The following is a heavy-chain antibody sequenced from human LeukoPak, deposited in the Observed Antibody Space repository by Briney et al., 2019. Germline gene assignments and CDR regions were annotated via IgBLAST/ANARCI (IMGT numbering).Heavy chain of an antibody. Sequence: ASVKVPCKASGYTFTSYYMHWVRQAPGQGLEWMGIINPSGGSTSYAQKFQGRVTMTRDTSTSTVYMELSSLRSEDTAVYYCARGGPVAAINYYYYGMDVWGKGTTVTVSS. CDR1: GYTFTSYY. D-gene: IGHD2-15*01. V-gene: IGHV1-46*01. CDR3: ARGGPVAAINYYYYGMDV. J-gene: IGHJ6*04. CDR2: INPSGGST.